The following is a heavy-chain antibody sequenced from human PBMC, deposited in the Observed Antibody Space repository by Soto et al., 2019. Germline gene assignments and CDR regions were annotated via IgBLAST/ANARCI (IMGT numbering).Heavy chain of an antibody. D-gene: IGHD3-16*01. CDR2: IFSNDEK. V-gene: IGHV2-26*01. J-gene: IGHJ6*02. CDR3: ARIHSITWGSYFYGMDV. CDR1: GFSLSDTTMG. Sequence: QVTLKESGPVLVNPSETLTLTCSVSGFSLSDTTMGVSWIRQPPRKALEWLAHIFSNDEKSYSTSLKTRLTISKDTSRSQVVLTMTNMDPVDTATYYCARIHSITWGSYFYGMDVWGQGTTVTVSS.